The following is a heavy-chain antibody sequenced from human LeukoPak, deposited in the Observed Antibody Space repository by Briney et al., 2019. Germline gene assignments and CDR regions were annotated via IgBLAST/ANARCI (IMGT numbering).Heavy chain of an antibody. CDR3: ARKAGKYNWFDP. D-gene: IGHD1-1*01. J-gene: IGHJ5*02. Sequence: ASVKVSRKASGYTFTSYDINWVRQATGQGLEWKGWMNPNSGNTGYAQKFQGRVTMTRNTSISTAYMELSSLRSEDTAVYYCARKAGKYNWFDPWGQGTLVTVSS. V-gene: IGHV1-8*01. CDR2: MNPNSGNT. CDR1: GYTFTSYD.